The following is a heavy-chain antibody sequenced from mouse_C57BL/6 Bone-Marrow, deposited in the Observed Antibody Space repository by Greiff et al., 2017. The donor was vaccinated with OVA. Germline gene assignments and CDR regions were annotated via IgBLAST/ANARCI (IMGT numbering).Heavy chain of an antibody. CDR3: TTLPLYYGSPYWYFDV. CDR2: IDPENGDT. D-gene: IGHD1-1*01. CDR1: GFNIKDAY. V-gene: IGHV14-4*01. Sequence: VQLQQSGAELVRPGASVKLSCTASGFNIKDAYMHWVKQRPEQGLEWIGWIDPENGDTEYASKFQGKATITADTSSNTAYLQLSSLTSEDTAVYYCTTLPLYYGSPYWYFDVWGTGTTVTVSS. J-gene: IGHJ1*03.